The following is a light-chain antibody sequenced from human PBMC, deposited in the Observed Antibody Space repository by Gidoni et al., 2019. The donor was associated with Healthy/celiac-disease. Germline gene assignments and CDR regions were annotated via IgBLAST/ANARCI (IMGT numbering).Light chain of an antibody. Sequence: FRLTQSPSSFSASTGDRVTITCRASQGISSYLAWYQQKPGKAPKLLIYAASTLQSGVPSRFSGSGSGTDFTLTISCLQSEDFATYYCQQYYSYPLTFGGGTKVEIK. CDR3: QQYYSYPLT. CDR1: QGISSY. CDR2: AAS. J-gene: IGKJ4*01. V-gene: IGKV1-8*01.